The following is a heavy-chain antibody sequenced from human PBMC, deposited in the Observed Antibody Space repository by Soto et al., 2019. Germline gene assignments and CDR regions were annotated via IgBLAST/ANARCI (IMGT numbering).Heavy chain of an antibody. J-gene: IGHJ4*02. CDR2: IYYSGST. CDR3: ARHRAPGDYYDFCSGYEYYFDY. CDR1: GGSISSSSYY. Sequence: QLQLQESGPGLVKPSETLSLTCTVSGGSISSSSYYWGWIRQPPGKGLEWIGSIYYSGSTYYNPSLKSRVTIAVDTSKNQFSLKLSSVTAADTAVYYCARHRAPGDYYDFCSGYEYYFDYWGQGTLVTVSS. D-gene: IGHD3-3*01. V-gene: IGHV4-39*01.